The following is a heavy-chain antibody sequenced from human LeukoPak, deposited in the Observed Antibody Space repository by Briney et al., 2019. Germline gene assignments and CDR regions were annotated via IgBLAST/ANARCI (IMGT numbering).Heavy chain of an antibody. V-gene: IGHV4-39*07. Sequence: PSETLSLTCTVSGGSISSSSYYWGWIRQPPGKGLEWIGSIYYSGSTNYNPSLKSRVTISVDTSKNQFSLKLSSVTAADTAVYYCARSGIYDILTGPPWYFDLWGRGTLVTVSS. CDR1: GGSISSSSYY. J-gene: IGHJ2*01. CDR2: IYYSGST. D-gene: IGHD3-9*01. CDR3: ARSGIYDILTGPPWYFDL.